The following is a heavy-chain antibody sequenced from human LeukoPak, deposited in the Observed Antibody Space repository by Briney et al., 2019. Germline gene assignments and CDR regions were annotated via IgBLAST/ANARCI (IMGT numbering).Heavy chain of an antibody. D-gene: IGHD6-19*01. CDR1: GYTFTGYY. CDR2: INPNSGGT. V-gene: IGHV1-2*04. J-gene: IGHJ6*02. Sequence: EASVKVSCKASGYTFTGYYMHWVRQAPGQGLEWMGWINPNSGGTNYAQKFQDWVTMTRDTSISTAYMELSRLRSDDTAVYYCARGIAVAVADQYYYYGMDVWGQGTTVTVSS. CDR3: ARGIAVAVADQYYYYGMDV.